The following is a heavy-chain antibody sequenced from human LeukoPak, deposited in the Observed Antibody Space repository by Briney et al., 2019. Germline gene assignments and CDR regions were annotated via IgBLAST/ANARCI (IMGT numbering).Heavy chain of an antibody. J-gene: IGHJ3*02. CDR2: INTDGSST. CDR3: ASHLYSSSWYDTPGAFDI. D-gene: IGHD6-13*01. V-gene: IGHV3-74*01. CDR1: GFTFSNYW. Sequence: GGSLRLSCAASGFTFSNYWMHWVRQAPGKGLVWVSRINTDGSSTDYADSVKGRFTISRDNAKNTLYLQMNSLRAEDTAVYYCASHLYSSSWYDTPGAFDIWGQGTMVTVSS.